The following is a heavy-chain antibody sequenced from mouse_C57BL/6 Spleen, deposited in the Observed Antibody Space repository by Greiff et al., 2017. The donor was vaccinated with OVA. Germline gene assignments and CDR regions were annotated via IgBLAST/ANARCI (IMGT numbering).Heavy chain of an antibody. CDR1: GYTFTSYW. D-gene: IGHD2-3*01. CDR3: ARLDEGLLDY. Sequence: QVQLQQPGAELVMPGASVKLSCKASGYTFTSYWMRWVKQRPGHGLEWIGEIDPSDSYTNYNQKFKGKSTLTVDKSSSTAYMQLSSLTSEDSAVYYCARLDEGLLDYWGQGTTLTVSS. J-gene: IGHJ2*01. V-gene: IGHV1-69*01. CDR2: IDPSDSYT.